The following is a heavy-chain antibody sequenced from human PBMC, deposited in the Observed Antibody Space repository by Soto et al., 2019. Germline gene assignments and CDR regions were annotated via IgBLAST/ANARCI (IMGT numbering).Heavy chain of an antibody. D-gene: IGHD2-21*01. CDR1: GGSISDNNW. CDR2: IYRSGTA. Sequence: QVQLQESGPGLVRPSGTLSLTCAVSGGSISDNNWWSWVRQPPGKGLEWIGEIYRSGTANYNPSLNSRVTISMDKSQNQISLHLYSVTAADSAVYYCARHIGVPGTRGFDYWGQGTLVTVSS. V-gene: IGHV4-4*02. J-gene: IGHJ4*02. CDR3: ARHIGVPGTRGFDY.